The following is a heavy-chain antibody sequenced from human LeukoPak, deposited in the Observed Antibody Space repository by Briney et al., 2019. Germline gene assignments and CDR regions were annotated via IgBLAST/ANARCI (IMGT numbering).Heavy chain of an antibody. V-gene: IGHV4-59*07. CDR2: IYYTGII. CDR3: ARSVDYFDNTGPHMMFDY. D-gene: IGHD3-22*01. J-gene: IGHJ4*02. CDR1: GDSINSHY. Sequence: SDTLSLTCNVSGDSINSHYWNWIRQPPGKGLEWIGYIYYTGIIKYNPSLTSRVSMSVDTSKNQFFLKMKSVTAADTAVYHCARSVDYFDNTGPHMMFDYWGQGSLVTVSS.